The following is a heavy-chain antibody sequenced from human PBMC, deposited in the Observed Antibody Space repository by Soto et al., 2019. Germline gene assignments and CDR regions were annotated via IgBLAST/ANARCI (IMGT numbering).Heavy chain of an antibody. V-gene: IGHV4-31*03. CDR2: IYYSGST. D-gene: IGHD5-12*01. Sequence: PSDTLSLTCTVSGDSISSGGDYWNWIRQQPGKGLEWIGYIYYSGSTYYNPSLKSRVTISVDTSKNQFSLKLSSVTAADTAVYYCARDQGYSGYDYWGQGTLVTVSS. CDR1: GDSISSGGDY. CDR3: ARDQGYSGYDY. J-gene: IGHJ4*02.